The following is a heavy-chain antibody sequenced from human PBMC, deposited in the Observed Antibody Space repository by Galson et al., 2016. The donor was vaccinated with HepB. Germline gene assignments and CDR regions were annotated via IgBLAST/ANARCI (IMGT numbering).Heavy chain of an antibody. CDR3: ARNDYGDFK. J-gene: IGHJ4*02. CDR2: VKGNGYST. D-gene: IGHD4-17*01. V-gene: IGHV3-23*01. CDR1: GFTFSNYA. Sequence: SLRLSCAASGFTFSNYAMSWVRQAPGKGLEWVSYVKGNGYSTFYADSVKGRFTISRDNSKNMVYLQMTSLRVEDTAVYYCARNDYGDFKWGQGTLVTVSS.